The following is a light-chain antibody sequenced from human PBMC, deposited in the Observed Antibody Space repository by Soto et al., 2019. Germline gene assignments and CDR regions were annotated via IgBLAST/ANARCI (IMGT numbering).Light chain of an antibody. CDR3: QQYGVSPRT. CDR2: GAS. CDR1: QSVSSN. J-gene: IGKJ1*01. Sequence: EIVMTQSPATLSVSPGERATLSCRASQSVSSNLAWYQQRPGQAPRLLIYGASSRATRIPDRFSGSGSGTDFSLTISRLEPEDFAVYYCQQYGVSPRTFGQGTKVDIK. V-gene: IGKV3-20*01.